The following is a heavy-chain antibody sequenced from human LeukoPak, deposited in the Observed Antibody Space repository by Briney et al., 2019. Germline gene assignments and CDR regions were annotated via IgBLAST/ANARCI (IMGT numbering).Heavy chain of an antibody. D-gene: IGHD5-12*01. V-gene: IGHV1-2*02. CDR3: ARDRAWLERSFDI. Sequence: ASVKVSCKASGYTFTGYYIHWVRQAPGQGLEWVGWINPNSGGTNYAQKFQGRVTMTRDTSISTAYMELTRLRSDDTAVYYCARDRAWLERSFDIWGQGTMVTVSS. CDR1: GYTFTGYY. CDR2: INPNSGGT. J-gene: IGHJ3*02.